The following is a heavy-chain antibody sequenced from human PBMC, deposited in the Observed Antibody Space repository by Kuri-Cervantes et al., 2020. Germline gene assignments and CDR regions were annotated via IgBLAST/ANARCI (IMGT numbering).Heavy chain of an antibody. CDR2: INHSGDT. CDR1: GFTFSSYA. J-gene: IGHJ4*02. D-gene: IGHD3-16*01. V-gene: IGHV4-34*01. CDR3: GSRPYHDYVWETDY. Sequence: ESLKISCAASGFTFSSYAMSWVRQAPGKGLEWIGEINHSGDTNYIPSLKSRVTISLDTSKNQFSLKMNSVTAADTAVYYCGSRPYHDYVWETDYWGQGTQVTVSS.